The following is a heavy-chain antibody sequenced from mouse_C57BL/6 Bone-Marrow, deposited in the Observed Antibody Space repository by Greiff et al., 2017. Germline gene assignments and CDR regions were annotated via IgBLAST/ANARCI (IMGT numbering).Heavy chain of an antibody. J-gene: IGHJ3*01. CDR3: AGRRDDGYWAPFAY. Sequence: EVQGVESGGDLVKPGGSLKLSCAASGFTFSSYGMSWVRQTPDKRLEWVGTISSGGSYTYYPDSVKGRFTITRDNATNTLYLQMSSLKSEDTAMYYCAGRRDDGYWAPFAYWGQGTLVTVSA. CDR1: GFTFSSYG. V-gene: IGHV5-6*01. CDR2: ISSGGSYT. D-gene: IGHD2-3*01.